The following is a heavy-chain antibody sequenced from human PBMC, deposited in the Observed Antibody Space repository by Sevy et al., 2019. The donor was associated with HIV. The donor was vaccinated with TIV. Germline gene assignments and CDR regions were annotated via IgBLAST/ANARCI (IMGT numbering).Heavy chain of an antibody. V-gene: IGHV4-59*01. CDR1: GGSLNTYG. CDR3: GRDNWGSIDY. Sequence: SETLSLTCTVSGGSLNTYGWSWIRQPPGKGLEGIGYAYYNGGTNYNPSLKSRLPILVGTSERQFSLQLSSVTPADTAVYYCGRDNWGSIDYWGQRVVVTVSS. D-gene: IGHD7-27*01. J-gene: IGHJ4*02. CDR2: AYYNGGT.